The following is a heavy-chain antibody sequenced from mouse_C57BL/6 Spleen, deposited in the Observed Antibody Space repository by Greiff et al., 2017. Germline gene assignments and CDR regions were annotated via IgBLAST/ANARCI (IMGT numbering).Heavy chain of an antibody. CDR1: GFTFTDYY. Sequence: DVMLVESGGGLVQPGGSLSLSCAASGFTFTDYYMSWVRQPPGKALEWLGFIRNKANGYTTEYNVSVKGRFTISRDNSQSILYLQMTALGAEDSASYSCARGNYYGSSLFAYWGQGTLVTVSA. CDR3: ARGNYYGSSLFAY. V-gene: IGHV7-3*01. CDR2: IRNKANGYTT. J-gene: IGHJ3*01. D-gene: IGHD1-1*01.